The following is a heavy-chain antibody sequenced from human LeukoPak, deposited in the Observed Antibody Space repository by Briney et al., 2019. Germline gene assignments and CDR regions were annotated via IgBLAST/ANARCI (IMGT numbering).Heavy chain of an antibody. D-gene: IGHD1-14*01. CDR1: DVSFSGYY. CDR3: ARGTTPPNWFDP. Sequence: SETLSLTCAVYDVSFSGYYWNWIRQPPGKGLEWIGEINHSGSTNCNPSLKSRVTMSVDTSKNQFSLKLSSVTAADTAVYYCARGTTPPNWFDPWGQGTLVTVSS. CDR2: INHSGST. J-gene: IGHJ5*02. V-gene: IGHV4-34*01.